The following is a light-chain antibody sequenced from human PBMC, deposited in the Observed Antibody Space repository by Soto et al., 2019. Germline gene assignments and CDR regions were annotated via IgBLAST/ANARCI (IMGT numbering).Light chain of an antibody. CDR1: NSNIGSNV. CDR2: DVV. Sequence: QSVLTQPPSASGTPGQRVTISCSGSNSNIGSNVVNWYQQHPGRPPKLMIYDVVRWPSGVPDRFSGSKSGNTASLTISGLQAEDEADYFCCSYAGGYTYLFGTGTKVTVL. V-gene: IGLV1-44*01. J-gene: IGLJ1*01. CDR3: CSYAGGYTYL.